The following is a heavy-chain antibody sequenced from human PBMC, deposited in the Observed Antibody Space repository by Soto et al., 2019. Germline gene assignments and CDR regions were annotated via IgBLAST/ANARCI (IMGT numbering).Heavy chain of an antibody. CDR2: IIPLFGAA. J-gene: IGHJ4*02. D-gene: IGHD3-22*01. Sequence: QVQLEQSGAEVKKPGSSVTVSCKVSAGTFSTYIISWVRQAPGHGLEWMGGIIPLFGAANYAQKFQGRVTITADKSTSTAYMELSSLRSEDTAIYYCAREDSSGYRIESWGQGTLVTVS. V-gene: IGHV1-69*06. CDR3: AREDSSGYRIES. CDR1: AGTFSTYI.